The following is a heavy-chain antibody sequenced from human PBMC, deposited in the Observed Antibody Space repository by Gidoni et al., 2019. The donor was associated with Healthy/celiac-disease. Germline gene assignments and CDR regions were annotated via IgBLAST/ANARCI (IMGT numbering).Heavy chain of an antibody. Sequence: QVQLVQSVAEVKKPGASVKVSCKASGCTFTGYFMHWGRQAPGQGLEWSGWSNPNSGGTNYAQKFQGRVTMTRDTYISTAYMELSRLRSDDTAVYYCARAASWIQLWLSGYWGQGTLVTVSS. J-gene: IGHJ4*02. V-gene: IGHV1-2*02. CDR1: GCTFTGYF. CDR2: SNPNSGGT. D-gene: IGHD5-18*01. CDR3: ARAASWIQLWLSGY.